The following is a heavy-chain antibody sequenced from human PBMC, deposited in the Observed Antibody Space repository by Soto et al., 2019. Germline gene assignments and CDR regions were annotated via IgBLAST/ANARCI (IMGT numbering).Heavy chain of an antibody. CDR1: GGTFSSYA. CDR2: IIPIFGTA. J-gene: IGHJ6*02. D-gene: IGHD3-3*01. Sequence: QVQLVQSGAEVKKPGSSVKVSCKASGGTFSSYAISWVRQAPGQGLEWMGGIIPIFGTANYAQKFQGRVTITADESTRTAYMELGSLRSEDTAVYYGARDQYGCWSGSAGGSGGSGMDVWGQGTTVTVSS. CDR3: ARDQYGCWSGSAGGSGGSGMDV. V-gene: IGHV1-69*12.